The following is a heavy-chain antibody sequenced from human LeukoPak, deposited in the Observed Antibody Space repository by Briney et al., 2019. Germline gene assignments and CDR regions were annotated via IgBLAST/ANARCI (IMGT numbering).Heavy chain of an antibody. CDR2: IGYDGTNE. V-gene: IGHV3-33*01. Sequence: GGSLRLSCAASGFTFSSYGMHWVRQAPGKGLEWVALIGYDGTNEYYADSVKGRFTISRDNSKNTLYLQMNSLRAEDTAVYYCARDRAPYYDSSVGWFDPWGQGTLVTVSS. CDR1: GFTFSSYG. J-gene: IGHJ5*02. CDR3: ARDRAPYYDSSVGWFDP. D-gene: IGHD3-22*01.